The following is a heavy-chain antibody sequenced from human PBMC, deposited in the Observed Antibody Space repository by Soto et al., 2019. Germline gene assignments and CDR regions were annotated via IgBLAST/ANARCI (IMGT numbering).Heavy chain of an antibody. CDR2: IIHMFGTA. D-gene: IGHD2-15*01. CDR1: GDTFSSYA. V-gene: IGHV1-69*01. Sequence: QVQLVQSGAEVKKPGSSVKVSCKASGDTFSSYAINWVRQGPGQGLEWMGGIIHMFGTANYAEKFQGRVRITADESTSTGYIVLKSLRSEDTAAYYCARGFVVVEAPTGEDYYNSSGMDVWGQGTTVTVSS. J-gene: IGHJ6*02. CDR3: ARGFVVVEAPTGEDYYNSSGMDV.